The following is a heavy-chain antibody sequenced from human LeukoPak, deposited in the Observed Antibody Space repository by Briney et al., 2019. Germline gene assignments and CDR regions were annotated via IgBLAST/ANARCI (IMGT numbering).Heavy chain of an antibody. CDR2: MYHSGST. Sequence: SLSLTCAVSGGSISSGGYSWSWIRQPPGKGLEWIGYMYHSGSTYYNPSLKSRVTISVDRSKNQFSLKLSSVTAADTAVYYCARGVRYCSSTSCYAFDYWGQGTLVTVSS. D-gene: IGHD2-2*01. V-gene: IGHV4-30-2*01. CDR3: ARGVRYCSSTSCYAFDY. J-gene: IGHJ4*02. CDR1: GGSISSGGYS.